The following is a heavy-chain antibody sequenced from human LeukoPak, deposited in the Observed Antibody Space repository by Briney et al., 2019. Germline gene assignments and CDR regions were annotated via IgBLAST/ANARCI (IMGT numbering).Heavy chain of an antibody. V-gene: IGHV3-20*04. CDR2: INWNGGST. J-gene: IGHJ4*02. D-gene: IGHD3-10*01. Sequence: GGSLRLSCAASGFTFDDYGMSWVRQAPGKGLEWVSGINWNGGSTGYADSVKSRFTISRDNAKNSLYLQMNSLRAEDTALYYCARALGSGSYRGGLDYWGQGTLVTVSS. CDR3: ARALGSGSYRGGLDY. CDR1: GFTFDDYG.